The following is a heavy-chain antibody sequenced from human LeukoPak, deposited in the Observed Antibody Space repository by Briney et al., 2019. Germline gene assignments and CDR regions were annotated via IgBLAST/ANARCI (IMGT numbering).Heavy chain of an antibody. CDR2: IYYSGST. J-gene: IGHJ6*02. Sequence: SETLSLTCTVSGGSISSYYWSWIRQPPGKGLEWIGYIYYSGSTTCNPSLKSRVITSVDTSKNQFYLELSSVTAADTAVYYCARSLSYGLDVWGQGTTVTVSS. V-gene: IGHV4-59*01. CDR1: GGSISSYY. CDR3: ARSLSYGLDV.